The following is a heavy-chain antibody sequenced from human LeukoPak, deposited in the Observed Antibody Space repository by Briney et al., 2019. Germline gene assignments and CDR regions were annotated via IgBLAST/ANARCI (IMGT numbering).Heavy chain of an antibody. D-gene: IGHD6-19*01. J-gene: IGHJ5*02. Sequence: GGSLRLSCAASGFTFSSYGMHWVRQAPGKGLEWVAFIRYDGSNKYYADSVKGRFTISRDNAKNSLYLQMNSLRAEDTAVYYCARGTSGWYLGWFDPWGQGTLVTVSS. CDR2: IRYDGSNK. CDR3: ARGTSGWYLGWFDP. CDR1: GFTFSSYG. V-gene: IGHV3-30*02.